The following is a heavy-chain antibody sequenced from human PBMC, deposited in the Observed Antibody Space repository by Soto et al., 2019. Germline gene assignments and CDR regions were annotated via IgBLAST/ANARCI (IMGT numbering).Heavy chain of an antibody. Sequence: SETLSLTCTVSGGSISRYYWSWIRQPPGKGLEWIGYIYYSGSTNYNPSLKSRVTISVDTSKNQFSLKLSSVTAADTAVYYCARDYGDPGAYGMDVWGQGTTVTVSS. V-gene: IGHV4-59*01. CDR3: ARDYGDPGAYGMDV. J-gene: IGHJ6*02. D-gene: IGHD4-17*01. CDR1: GGSISRYY. CDR2: IYYSGST.